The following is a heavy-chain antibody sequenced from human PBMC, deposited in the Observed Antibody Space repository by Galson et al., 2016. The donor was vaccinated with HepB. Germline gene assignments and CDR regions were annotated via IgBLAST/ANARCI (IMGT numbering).Heavy chain of an antibody. CDR3: ARFKDAGYDY. D-gene: IGHD3-10*01. V-gene: IGHV3-11*01. CDR2: MSPSSYTI. Sequence: SLRLSCAASGFIFSDYYMSWIRQAPGKGLEWISYMSPSSYTIYYADSVKGRFTVSRDNAKRSLYLQMNSLRAEDTALYYCARFKDAGYDYWGQGALVTISS. J-gene: IGHJ4*02. CDR1: GFIFSDYY.